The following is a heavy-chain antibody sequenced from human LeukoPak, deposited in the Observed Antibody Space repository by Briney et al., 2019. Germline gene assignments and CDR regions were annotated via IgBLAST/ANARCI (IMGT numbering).Heavy chain of an antibody. CDR2: IYYTGST. CDR3: ARHRAYSSSSPFDY. D-gene: IGHD6-6*01. Sequence: SETLSLACSVSGGSISSLYWSWIRKPPGKGLEWIGYIYYTGSTNYNPSLKSRVTMFVDMSKNQFSLRLSSVTAADTAVYYCARHRAYSSSSPFDYWGQGTLVTVSS. J-gene: IGHJ4*02. V-gene: IGHV4-59*08. CDR1: GGSISSLY.